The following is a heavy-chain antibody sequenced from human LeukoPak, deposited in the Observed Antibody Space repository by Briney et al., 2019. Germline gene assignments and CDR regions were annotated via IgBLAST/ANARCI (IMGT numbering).Heavy chain of an antibody. J-gene: IGHJ5*02. CDR2: IDRSGGTT. CDR1: GFTFSSYA. Sequence: PGGSLRFSCAASGFTFSSYAMSWVRYPPGKGLEWVSSIDRSGGTTLYADSIKGRFTLPRDNSKNTLYLQMNTLRAEDTAIYYCAKDQFDPWGQGTLVTVSS. CDR3: AKDQFDP. V-gene: IGHV3-23*01.